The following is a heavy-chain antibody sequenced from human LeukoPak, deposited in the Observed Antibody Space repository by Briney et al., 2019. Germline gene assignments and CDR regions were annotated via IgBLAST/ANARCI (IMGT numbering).Heavy chain of an antibody. CDR3: ARELVTPSTKKQYYFDY. CDR2: IYYSGST. V-gene: IGHV4-59*12. CDR1: GGSISTYY. Sequence: PSETLSLTCTVSGGSISTYYWSWIRQPPGKGLEWIGYIYYSGSTNYNPSLRSRVTISVDTSKNQFSLKLSSVTAADTAVYYCARELVTPSTKKQYYFDYWGQGTLVTVSS. D-gene: IGHD2-21*02. J-gene: IGHJ4*02.